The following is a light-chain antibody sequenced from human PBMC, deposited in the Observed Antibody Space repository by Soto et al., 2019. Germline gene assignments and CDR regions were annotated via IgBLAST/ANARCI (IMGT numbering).Light chain of an antibody. V-gene: IGKV3-20*01. CDR3: QQYGNSPWT. J-gene: IGKJ1*01. CDR2: GAS. Sequence: EIVLTQSPGTLSLSPGERATLSCRASQSVSNNYLAWYQQRPGQAPRLLTYGASSRAIGIPDRFSGSGSGTDFTLTINRLEPEDFALYYCQQYGNSPWTFGQGTKGEIK. CDR1: QSVSNNY.